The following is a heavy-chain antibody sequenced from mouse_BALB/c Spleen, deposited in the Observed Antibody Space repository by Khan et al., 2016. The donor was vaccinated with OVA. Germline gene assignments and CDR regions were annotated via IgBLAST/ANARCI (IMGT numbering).Heavy chain of an antibody. J-gene: IGHJ3*01. CDR3: SRMNYFVYTFAY. CDR1: GYTFTDYY. D-gene: IGHD1-2*01. Sequence: QVQLQQSGAELARPGASVKLSCKASGYTFTDYYINWVKQRTGQGLEWSGEISPGRGDTDYNERFKGKATMTADKSSSTAYMPLSSLPSASSTFYFFSRMNYFVYTFAYLCPVTLLPVSA. CDR2: ISPGRGDT. V-gene: IGHV1-77*01.